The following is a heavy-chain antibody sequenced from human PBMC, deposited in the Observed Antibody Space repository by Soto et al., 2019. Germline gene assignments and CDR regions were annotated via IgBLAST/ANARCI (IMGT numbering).Heavy chain of an antibody. V-gene: IGHV3-53*01. Sequence: EVQLVESGGGLIQPGGSLRLSCAASGFTVSSNYMSWVRQAPGKGLEWVSVIYSGGSTYYADSVKGRFTISRNNSKNSLYLQINSLRAEDTAVYYCARNYDTTAGGAFAIWGQGTMVTVSS. CDR3: ARNYDTTAGGAFAI. CDR2: IYSGGST. CDR1: GFTVSSNY. D-gene: IGHD3-22*01. J-gene: IGHJ3*02.